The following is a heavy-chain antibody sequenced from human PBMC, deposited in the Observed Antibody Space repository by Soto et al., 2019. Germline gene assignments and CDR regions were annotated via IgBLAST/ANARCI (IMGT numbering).Heavy chain of an antibody. CDR1: GGTFSSYA. CDR2: IIPIFGTA. J-gene: IGHJ5*02. D-gene: IGHD2-2*01. V-gene: IGHV1-69*01. CDR3: ARAGCSSTSCSRLADNWFDP. Sequence: QVQLVQSGAEVKKPGSSVKVSCKASGGTFSSYAISWVRQAPGQGLEWMGGIIPIFGTANYAQKFQGRVTITADESTITAYMELSNLRSEDTAVYYCARAGCSSTSCSRLADNWFDPWGQGTLVTVSS.